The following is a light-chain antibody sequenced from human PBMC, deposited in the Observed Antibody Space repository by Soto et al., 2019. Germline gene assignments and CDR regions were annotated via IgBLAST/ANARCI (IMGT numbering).Light chain of an antibody. CDR1: SSNIGSNT. V-gene: IGLV1-44*01. Sequence: QSVLTQPPSASGTPGQRVTISCSGSSSNIGSNTVNWYQHLPGTAPKLLIYIATHRPSGVPDRFSGSKSGTSASLAISGLQSEDEADYYCTSWDDSLSGVVFGGGTKVTVL. CDR3: TSWDDSLSGVV. J-gene: IGLJ2*01. CDR2: IAT.